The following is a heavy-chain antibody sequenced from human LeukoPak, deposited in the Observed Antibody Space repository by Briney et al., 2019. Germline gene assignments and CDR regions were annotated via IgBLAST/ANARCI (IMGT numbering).Heavy chain of an antibody. CDR2: VSGNGYP. D-gene: IGHD3-16*01. CDR1: GFTFNTYA. CDR3: AKDGPYHFFDY. Sequence: GGSLRLSCAASGFTFNTYAMSWVRQFPGKGLEWVSTVSGNGYPFVVDSVKGRFTISRDNSRNTLYLQMSSLRPDDTAVYYCAKDGPYHFFDYWGQGALVTVSS. V-gene: IGHV3-23*01. J-gene: IGHJ4*02.